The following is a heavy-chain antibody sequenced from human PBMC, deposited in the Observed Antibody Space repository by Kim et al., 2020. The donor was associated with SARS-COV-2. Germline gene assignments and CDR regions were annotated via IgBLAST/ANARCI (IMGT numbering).Heavy chain of an antibody. J-gene: IGHJ5*02. Sequence: SETLSLTCTVSGGSISSYYWSWIRQPPGKGLEWIGYIYYSGSTNYNPSLKSRVTISVDTSKNQFSLKLSSVTAADTAVYYFARTPGIAVASDNWFDPWGQGTLVTVSS. D-gene: IGHD6-19*01. V-gene: IGHV4-59*13. CDR1: GGSISSYY. CDR3: ARTPGIAVASDNWFDP. CDR2: IYYSGST.